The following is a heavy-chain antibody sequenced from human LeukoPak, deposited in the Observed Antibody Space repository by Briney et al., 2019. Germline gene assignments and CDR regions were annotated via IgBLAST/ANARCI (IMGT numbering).Heavy chain of an antibody. Sequence: GRSLRLSCAASGFTFDDYAMHWVRHAPGKGLEWVSGISWNSGSIGYADSVKGRFTISRDNAKNSLYLQMNSLRAEDTALYYCAKDRDGSGSYSNWGQGTLVTASS. CDR3: AKDRDGSGSYSN. CDR2: ISWNSGSI. J-gene: IGHJ4*02. CDR1: GFTFDDYA. V-gene: IGHV3-9*01. D-gene: IGHD3-10*01.